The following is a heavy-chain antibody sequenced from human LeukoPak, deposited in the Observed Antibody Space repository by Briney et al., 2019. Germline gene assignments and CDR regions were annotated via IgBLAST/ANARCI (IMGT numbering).Heavy chain of an antibody. CDR2: IYPGDSDT. CDR1: GYSFTSYW. J-gene: IGHJ4*02. Sequence: PGESLKISCEGSGYSFTSYWIGWVRQMPGKGLEWMGIIYPGDSDTRYSPSFQGQVTISADKSTSTAYLQWSSLKASDTAIYYCARLVSISIALADKLPDCWGQGTLVTVSS. CDR3: ARLVSISIALADKLPDC. D-gene: IGHD6-19*01. V-gene: IGHV5-51*01.